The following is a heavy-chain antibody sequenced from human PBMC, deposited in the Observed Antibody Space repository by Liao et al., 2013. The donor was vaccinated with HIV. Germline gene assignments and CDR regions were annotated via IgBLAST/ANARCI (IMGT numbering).Heavy chain of an antibody. Sequence: QVQLQESGPGLVKPSETLSLTCTVSGGSISTYYWSWIRQPPGKGLEWIGYIYYSGSTNYNPSLKSRVTISVDTSKNHFSLKLSSVTAADTAVYYCASLGTGLDYFDYWGQGTLVTVSS. CDR3: ASLGTGLDYFDY. CDR2: IYYSGST. CDR1: GGSISTYY. J-gene: IGHJ4*02. V-gene: IGHV4-59*01. D-gene: IGHD3-16*01.